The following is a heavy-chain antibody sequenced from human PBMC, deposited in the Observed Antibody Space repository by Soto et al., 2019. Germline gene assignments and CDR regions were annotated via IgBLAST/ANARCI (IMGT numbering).Heavy chain of an antibody. CDR1: GFSFSTYT. V-gene: IGHV3-21*01. CDR3: ARGPGGYWYFNL. CDR2: IRSTITYI. J-gene: IGHJ2*01. Sequence: PGGSLRLSCAASGFSFSTYTMNWVRQAPGKGLEWVSSIRSTITYINYADSLKGRITISRDNAKNSLYLQVNSLRAEDTALYYCARGPGGYWYFNLWGRGTLVTVSS. D-gene: IGHD3-10*01.